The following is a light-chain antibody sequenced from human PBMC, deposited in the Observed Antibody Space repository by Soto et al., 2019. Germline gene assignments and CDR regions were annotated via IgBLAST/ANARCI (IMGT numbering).Light chain of an antibody. Sequence: DIQMTQSPSSLSASVGDRVTITCRASQSIGSYLNWYQQKPGKAPKLLIHSATILQGGVPSRFSGSESGTDFTLTITNLQPGDFATYFCKQSYTAPHLGKGTKWVIK. CDR1: QSIGSY. CDR2: SAT. J-gene: IGKJ2*01. V-gene: IGKV1-39*01. CDR3: KQSYTAPH.